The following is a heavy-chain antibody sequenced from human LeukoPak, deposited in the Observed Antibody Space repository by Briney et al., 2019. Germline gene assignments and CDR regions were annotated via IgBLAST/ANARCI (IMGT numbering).Heavy chain of an antibody. J-gene: IGHJ3*02. V-gene: IGHV1-2*02. CDR1: GYTFTGYY. Sequence: ASVKVSCKASGYTFTGYYMHWVRQAPGQGLEWMGWINPNSGGTNYAQKFQGRVTMTRDTSISTAYMELSRLRSDDTAVYYCATTRTSYYDSSGPDAFDIWGQGTMVTVSS. CDR2: INPNSGGT. CDR3: ATTRTSYYDSSGPDAFDI. D-gene: IGHD3-22*01.